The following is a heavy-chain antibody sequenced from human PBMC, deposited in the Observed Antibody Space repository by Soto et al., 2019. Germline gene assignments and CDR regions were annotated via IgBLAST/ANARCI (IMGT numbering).Heavy chain of an antibody. J-gene: IGHJ4*02. Sequence: PSETLSLTCTISGGSISSPSYFWGWIRQPPGKGLEWIATIYYRGTSYYNLSLKSRVTISVDTSKNQLSLKVNSVTAADTAVYYCARIAGASGSFYNHFFDYWGQGTLVTVSS. CDR2: IYYRGTS. V-gene: IGHV4-39*01. D-gene: IGHD3-10*01. CDR3: ARIAGASGSFYNHFFDY. CDR1: GGSISSPSYF.